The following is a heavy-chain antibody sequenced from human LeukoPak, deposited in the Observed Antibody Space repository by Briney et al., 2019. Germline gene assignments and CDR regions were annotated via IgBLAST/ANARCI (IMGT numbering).Heavy chain of an antibody. D-gene: IGHD5-18*01. V-gene: IGHV4-59*01. J-gene: IGHJ4*02. CDR2: IYYSGST. Sequence: SETLSLTCTVSGDSISSYYWSWIRQPPGKGLEWIGYIYYSGSTNYNPSLKSRVTISVDTSKNQFSLKLSSVTAADTAVYYCARGRYSYGYDYWGQGTLVTVSS. CDR3: ARGRYSYGYDY. CDR1: GDSISSYY.